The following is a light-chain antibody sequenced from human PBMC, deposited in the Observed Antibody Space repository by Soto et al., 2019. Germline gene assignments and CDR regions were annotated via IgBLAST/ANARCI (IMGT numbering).Light chain of an antibody. CDR1: NYNIWSNY. J-gene: IGLJ2*01. CDR3: GTWDTSLSAVV. CDR2: DNS. Sequence: QSVLTQPPSVSAAPGQKVTIACSGSNYNIWSNYVSWYQHLPGTAPKLLIYDNSERPSGIPDRFSASKSGTSATLAITGLQTGDEGDYFCGTWDTSLSAVVFGGRTKVTVL. V-gene: IGLV1-51*01.